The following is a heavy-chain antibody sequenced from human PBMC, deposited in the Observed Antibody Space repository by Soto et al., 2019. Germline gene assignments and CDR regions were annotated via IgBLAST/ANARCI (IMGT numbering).Heavy chain of an antibody. CDR3: ARGGGTILAPLP. D-gene: IGHD3-3*01. Sequence: ASGKFCCQASGYTFTGYFMHCVRQAPGQGLEWMGWINPNSGATKYPQKFQGRVTLSRDTSIRTAYMELSGLRSDDTAVYYCARGGGTILAPLPWGQGTLVSVSS. CDR1: GYTFTGYF. CDR2: INPNSGAT. J-gene: IGHJ5*02. V-gene: IGHV1-2*02.